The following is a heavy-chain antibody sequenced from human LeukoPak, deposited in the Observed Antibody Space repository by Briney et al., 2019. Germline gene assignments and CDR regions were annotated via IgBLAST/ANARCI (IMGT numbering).Heavy chain of an antibody. Sequence: GGSLRLSCAASGFTFSSYSMNWVRQAPGKGLEWVAVISYDGSNKYYADSVKGRFTISRDNSKNTLYLQMNSLRAEDTAVYYCARESWGSWYFDYWGQGTLVTVSS. CDR2: ISYDGSNK. V-gene: IGHV3-30*03. CDR3: ARESWGSWYFDY. CDR1: GFTFSSYS. D-gene: IGHD7-27*01. J-gene: IGHJ4*02.